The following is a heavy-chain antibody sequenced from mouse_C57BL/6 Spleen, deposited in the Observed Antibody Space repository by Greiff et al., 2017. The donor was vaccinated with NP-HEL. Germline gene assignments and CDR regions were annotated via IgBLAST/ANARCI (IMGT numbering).Heavy chain of an antibody. CDR2: IDPSDSET. D-gene: IGHD2-3*01. Sequence: QVQLQQSGAELVRPGSSVKLSCKASGYTFTSYWMHWVKQRPIQGLEWIGNIDPSDSETHYNQKFKDKATLTVDKSSSTAYMQLSSLTSEDSAVYYCARSPLYDGYFDYWGQGTTLTVSS. CDR3: ARSPLYDGYFDY. J-gene: IGHJ2*01. CDR1: GYTFTSYW. V-gene: IGHV1-52*01.